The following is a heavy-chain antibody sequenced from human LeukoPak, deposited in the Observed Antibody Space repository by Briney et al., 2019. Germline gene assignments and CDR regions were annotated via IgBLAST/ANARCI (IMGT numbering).Heavy chain of an antibody. CDR2: LWPVGGTV. Sequence: GGSLRLSCAASGFIFSDSWMSWVRQAPGKGLEWVATLWPVGGTVHYLDSVQGRFTISRDNAENSLYLQMNSLRVEDTAMYYCARLLGSGTTYDYWGQGSLVTVSP. J-gene: IGHJ4*02. V-gene: IGHV3-7*01. D-gene: IGHD1-7*01. CDR1: GFIFSDSW. CDR3: ARLLGSGTTYDY.